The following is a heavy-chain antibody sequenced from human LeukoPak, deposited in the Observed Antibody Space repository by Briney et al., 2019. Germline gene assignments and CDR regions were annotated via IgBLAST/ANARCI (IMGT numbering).Heavy chain of an antibody. CDR3: ARDRLGVYSSSPGYFDY. D-gene: IGHD6-6*01. Sequence: RASVKVSCKASGGTFSSYAISWVRQAPGQGLEWMGGIIPIFGTANYAQKFQGRVTITTDESTSTAYMELSSLRSEDTAVYYCARDRLGVYSSSPGYFDYWGQGTLVTVSS. CDR1: GGTFSSYA. J-gene: IGHJ4*02. CDR2: IIPIFGTA. V-gene: IGHV1-69*05.